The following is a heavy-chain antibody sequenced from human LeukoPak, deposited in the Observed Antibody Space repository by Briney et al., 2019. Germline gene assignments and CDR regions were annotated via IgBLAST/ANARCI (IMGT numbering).Heavy chain of an antibody. CDR2: ISYDGSNK. CDR3: AVGGYGSSSGAFDT. D-gene: IGHD6-6*01. J-gene: IGHJ3*02. Sequence: HPGGSLRLSCAASGFTFSSYGMHWVRQAPGKGLEWVAVISYDGSNKYYADSVKGRFTISRDNSKNTLYLQMNSLRAEDTAVYYCAVGGYGSSSGAFDTWGQGTMSPSLQ. CDR1: GFTFSSYG. V-gene: IGHV3-30*03.